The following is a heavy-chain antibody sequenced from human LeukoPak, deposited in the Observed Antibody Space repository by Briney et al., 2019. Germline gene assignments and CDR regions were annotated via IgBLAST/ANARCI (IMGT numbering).Heavy chain of an antibody. D-gene: IGHD3-22*01. Sequence: GGSLRLSCAASGFMFSNSDMGWVRQAPGRGLEWVSTISRTGFSTFYADSVKGRFTISRDNSQNSLYLQMNGLRAEDTAIYYCARSDYYDGTAYYYVFESWGQGTLVTLSS. CDR3: ARSDYYDGTAYYYVFES. V-gene: IGHV3-23*01. CDR1: GFMFSNSD. J-gene: IGHJ5*01. CDR2: ISRTGFST.